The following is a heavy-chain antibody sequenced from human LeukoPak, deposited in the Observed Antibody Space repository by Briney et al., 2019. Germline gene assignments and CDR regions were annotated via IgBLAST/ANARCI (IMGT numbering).Heavy chain of an antibody. D-gene: IGHD1-14*01. J-gene: IGHJ4*02. CDR3: AREILGGFNPGAY. CDR2: IHRSGSP. CDR1: LDSTTGNFW. V-gene: IGHV4-4*02. Sequence: SETLSLTCTVSLDSTTGNFWSWVRQPPGKSLEWIGEIHRSGSPNYNPSLQSRVTISIDRSRNQIVLELSSVTAADTAVYYCAREILGGFNPGAYWGQGTLVTVSS.